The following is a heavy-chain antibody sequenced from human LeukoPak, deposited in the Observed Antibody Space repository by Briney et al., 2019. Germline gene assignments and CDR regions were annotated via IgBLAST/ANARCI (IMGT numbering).Heavy chain of an antibody. CDR3: AKTPTVNYYYGMDV. J-gene: IGHJ6*02. D-gene: IGHD4-11*01. Sequence: PGRSLRLSCAASGFTFSSYGMHWVRQAPGKGLEWVAVISYDGSNKYYADSVKGRSTISRDNSKNTLYLQMNSLRAEDTAVYYCAKTPTVNYYYGMDVWGQGTTVTVSS. V-gene: IGHV3-30*18. CDR1: GFTFSSYG. CDR2: ISYDGSNK.